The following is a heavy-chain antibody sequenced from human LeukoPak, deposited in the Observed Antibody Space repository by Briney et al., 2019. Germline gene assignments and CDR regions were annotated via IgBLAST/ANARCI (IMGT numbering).Heavy chain of an antibody. V-gene: IGHV3-23*01. CDR3: AKDVLGEDNWFDP. J-gene: IGHJ5*02. Sequence: GGSLRLSCAASGFTFSSYAMSWVRQAPGKGLEWVSTISGSGGSTYYADSVKGRFTISRDYSKNTLYLQMNSLRAEDTAVYFCAKDVLGEDNWFDPWGRGTLVTVSS. CDR1: GFTFSSYA. CDR2: ISGSGGST. D-gene: IGHD3-10*01.